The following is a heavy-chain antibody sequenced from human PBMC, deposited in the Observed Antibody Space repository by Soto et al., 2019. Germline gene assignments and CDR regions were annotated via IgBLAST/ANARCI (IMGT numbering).Heavy chain of an antibody. V-gene: IGHV3-21*01. CDR3: ARVEVAAAGYFDY. Sequence: GGSLRLSCAASGFTFSSYSMNWVRQAPGKGLEWVSSISSSSSYIYYADSVKGRFTISRDNAKNSLYLQMNSLRAEDTAVYYCARVEVAAAGYFDYWGQGTLVTVS. CDR2: ISSSSSYI. CDR1: GFTFSSYS. D-gene: IGHD6-13*01. J-gene: IGHJ4*02.